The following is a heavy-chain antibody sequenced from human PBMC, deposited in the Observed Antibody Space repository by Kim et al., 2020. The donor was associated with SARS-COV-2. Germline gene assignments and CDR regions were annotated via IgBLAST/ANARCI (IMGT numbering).Heavy chain of an antibody. CDR3: ARHSSGDHPNDFDY. D-gene: IGHD4-17*01. V-gene: IGHV4-39*01. Sequence: NPSLKSRVTISVDTSKNQFSLKLSSVTAADTAVYYCARHSSGDHPNDFDYWGQGTLVTVSS. J-gene: IGHJ4*02.